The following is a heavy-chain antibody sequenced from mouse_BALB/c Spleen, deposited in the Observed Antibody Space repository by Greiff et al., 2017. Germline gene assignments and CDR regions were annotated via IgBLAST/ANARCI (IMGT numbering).Heavy chain of an antibody. CDR2: IRSKSNNYAT. CDR1: GFTFNTYA. Sequence: EVQLVESGGGLVQPKGSLKLSCAASGFTFNTYAMNWVRQAPGKGLEWVARIRSKSNNYATYYADSVKDRFTISRDDSQSMLYLQMNNLKTEDTAMYYCVGHGKYAMDYWGQGTSVTVSS. D-gene: IGHD2-1*01. CDR3: VGHGKYAMDY. J-gene: IGHJ4*01. V-gene: IGHV10-1*02.